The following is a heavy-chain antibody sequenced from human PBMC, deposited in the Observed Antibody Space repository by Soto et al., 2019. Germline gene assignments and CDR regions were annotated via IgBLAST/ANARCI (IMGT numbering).Heavy chain of an antibody. Sequence: QVQLVQSGAEVKKPGASVKVSCKASGYTFTSYDINWVRQATGQGLEWMGWMNPNSGNTSYAQKFQGRITMTRNTSIRTSYMELSSLGSEDSAVYFCAGEGVGRMDVWGQGTRVTVSS. J-gene: IGHJ6*02. V-gene: IGHV1-8*01. CDR2: MNPNSGNT. CDR3: AGEGVGRMDV. D-gene: IGHD3-10*01. CDR1: GYTFTSYD.